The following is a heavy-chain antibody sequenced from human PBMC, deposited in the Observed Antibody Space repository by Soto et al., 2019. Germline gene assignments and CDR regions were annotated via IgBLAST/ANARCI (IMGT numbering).Heavy chain of an antibody. V-gene: IGHV3-74*01. Sequence: EVQLVESGGGLVQPGGSLRLSCAASGFTFSSYWMHWVRQAPGKGLVWVSRINSDGRSTSYADSVKGRFTISRDNAKNTLYLEMNSLRAEDTAVYYCARDNTGEYFDYWGQGTLVTVSS. D-gene: IGHD3-10*01. CDR1: GFTFSSYW. CDR3: ARDNTGEYFDY. J-gene: IGHJ4*02. CDR2: INSDGRST.